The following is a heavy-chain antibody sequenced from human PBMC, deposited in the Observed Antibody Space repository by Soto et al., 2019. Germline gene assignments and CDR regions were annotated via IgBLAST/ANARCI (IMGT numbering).Heavy chain of an antibody. Sequence: QVQLVQSGAEVKKPGSSVKVSCKASGGTFSSYAISWVRQAPGQGLEWMGGIIPIFGTANYAQKFQGRVTITADESTSTAYMDLSSLRSEDTDVYYCAREYYYSSSESYYFDYWGQGTLVTVSS. CDR3: AREYYYSSSESYYFDY. J-gene: IGHJ4*02. CDR1: GGTFSSYA. CDR2: IIPIFGTA. D-gene: IGHD6-6*01. V-gene: IGHV1-69*01.